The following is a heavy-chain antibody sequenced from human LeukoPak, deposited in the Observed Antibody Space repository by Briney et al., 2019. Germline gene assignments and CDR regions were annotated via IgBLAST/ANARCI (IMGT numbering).Heavy chain of an antibody. CDR2: IYTSGST. J-gene: IGHJ5*02. D-gene: IGHD4-17*01. Sequence: PSETLSLTCTVSGGSISSYYWSWIRQPAGKGLEWIGRIYTSGSTNYNPSLKSRVTMSVDTSKNQFSLKLSSVTAADTAVYYCARDGSTVTYNWFDPWGQGTLVTVSS. CDR1: GGSISSYY. CDR3: ARDGSTVTYNWFDP. V-gene: IGHV4-4*07.